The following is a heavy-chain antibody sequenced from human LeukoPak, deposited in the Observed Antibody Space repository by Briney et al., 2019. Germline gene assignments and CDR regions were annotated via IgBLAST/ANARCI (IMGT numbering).Heavy chain of an antibody. J-gene: IGHJ4*02. Sequence: GALRPSCAASGFTFGDYALGWVRRAQGRGLEGVATLSGSGAGTYYSDSVQGRFTISRDNSKRTLFLQMNSLRAEDTAFYYCAKGELGVDTFFDYWGQGTLVTVSS. CDR2: LSGSGAGT. CDR1: GFTFGDYA. CDR3: AKGELGVDTFFDY. V-gene: IGHV3-23*01. D-gene: IGHD3-3*01.